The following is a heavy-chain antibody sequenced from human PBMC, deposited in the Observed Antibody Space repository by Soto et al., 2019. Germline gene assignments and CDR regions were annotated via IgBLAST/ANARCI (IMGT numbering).Heavy chain of an antibody. J-gene: IGHJ6*02. D-gene: IGHD1-26*01. CDR2: IYSGGST. CDR1: EFTVSSNY. V-gene: IGHV3-53*01. Sequence: EVQLVESGGGLIQPGGSLRLSCAASEFTVSSNYMIWVRQAPGKGLECVSTIYSGGSTYYADSVKGRFTISRDNSKNTLYLQMNNLRAEDTAVYYCAGRVGATNYGMDVWGQGTTVTVSS. CDR3: AGRVGATNYGMDV.